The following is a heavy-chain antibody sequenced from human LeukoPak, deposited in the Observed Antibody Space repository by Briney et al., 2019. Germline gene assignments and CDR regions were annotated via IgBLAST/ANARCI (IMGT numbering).Heavy chain of an antibody. J-gene: IGHJ6*02. CDR1: GFTFSSYR. D-gene: IGHD3-3*01. CDR3: ARDQYDFWSGYTTYGMDV. V-gene: IGHV3-48*02. CDR2: ISSSSSTI. Sequence: PGGSLRLSCAASGFTFSSYRMNWVRQAPGKGLEWVSYISSSSSTIYYADSVKGRFTISRDNAKNSLYLQMNSLRDEDTAVYYCARDQYDFWSGYTTYGMDVWGQGTTVTVSS.